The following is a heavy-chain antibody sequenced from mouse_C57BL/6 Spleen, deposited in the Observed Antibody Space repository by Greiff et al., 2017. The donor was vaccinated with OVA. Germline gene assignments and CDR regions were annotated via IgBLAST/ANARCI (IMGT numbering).Heavy chain of an antibody. CDR3: ARVTTVVEGCDD. CDR2: INPSSGYT. Sequence: QVQLQQSGAELARPGASVKMSCKASGYTFTSYTMHWVKQRPGQGLEWIGYINPSSGYTKYNQKFKDKATLTADKSSSTAYMQLSSLTSEDSAVYYCARVTTVVEGCDDWGQGTTLTVSS. D-gene: IGHD1-1*01. V-gene: IGHV1-4*01. J-gene: IGHJ2*01. CDR1: GYTFTSYT.